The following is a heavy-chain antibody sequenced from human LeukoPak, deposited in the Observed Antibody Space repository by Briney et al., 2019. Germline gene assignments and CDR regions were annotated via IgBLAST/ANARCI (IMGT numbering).Heavy chain of an antibody. Sequence: GGSLRLSCAASGFIFSSYWMHWVRQAPGKGLVWVSRMNSDWSSTRYADSVNGRFPISRDNPKNTLYLQMNSLRAEDTAVYYCAXVANLYGDPFDYWGQGTLVTVSS. CDR1: GFIFSSYW. CDR2: MNSDWSST. D-gene: IGHD4-17*01. V-gene: IGHV3-74*01. CDR3: AXVANLYGDPFDY. J-gene: IGHJ4*02.